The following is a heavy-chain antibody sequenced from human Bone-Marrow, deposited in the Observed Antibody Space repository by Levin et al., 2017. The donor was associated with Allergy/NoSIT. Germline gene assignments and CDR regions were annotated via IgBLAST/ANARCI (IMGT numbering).Heavy chain of an antibody. CDR2: INLADSDT. Sequence: GGSLRLSCKGSGYSFTNDWIGWVRQMPGKGLEWMGIINLADSDTRYSPPFEGQVIISADKSINTAYLQWRSLKASDTAMYYCARQLVTPPYYYHYMDVWGQGTTVTVSS. V-gene: IGHV5-51*01. CDR3: ARQLVTPPYYYHYMDV. D-gene: IGHD2-8*02. CDR1: GYSFTNDW. J-gene: IGHJ6*03.